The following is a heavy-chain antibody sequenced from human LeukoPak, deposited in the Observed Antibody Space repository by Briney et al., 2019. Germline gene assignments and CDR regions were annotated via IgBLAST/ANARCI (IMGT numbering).Heavy chain of an antibody. V-gene: IGHV3-11*01. CDR1: GFTFSDYY. D-gene: IGHD3-10*01. CDR2: ISSSGSTI. J-gene: IGHJ3*02. CDR3: AKYYGSGSYWTHDAFDI. Sequence: GGSLRLSCAASGFTFSDYYMSWIRQAPGKGLEWVLYISSSGSTIYYADSVKGRFTISRDNAKNSLYLQMNSLRAEDTAVYYCAKYYGSGSYWTHDAFDIWGQGTMVTVSS.